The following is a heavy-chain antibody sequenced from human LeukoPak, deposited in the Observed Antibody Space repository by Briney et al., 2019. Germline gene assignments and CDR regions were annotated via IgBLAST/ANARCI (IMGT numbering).Heavy chain of an antibody. CDR2: ISAYNGNT. Sequence: ASVKVSCKASGYTFTSYGISWVRQAPGQGLEWMGWISAYNGNTNYAQKPQGRVTMTTDTSTSTAYMELRSPRADDTAVYYCARGYYYDSSGYSDAFDIWGQGTMVTVSS. CDR3: ARGYYYDSSGYSDAFDI. D-gene: IGHD3-22*01. CDR1: GYTFTSYG. J-gene: IGHJ3*02. V-gene: IGHV1-18*01.